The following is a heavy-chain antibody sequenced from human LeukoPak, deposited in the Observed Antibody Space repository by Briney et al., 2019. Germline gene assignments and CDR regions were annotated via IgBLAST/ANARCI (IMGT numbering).Heavy chain of an antibody. Sequence: PSETLSLTCAVSGYSISSGYYWGWIRQPPGKGLEWIGSIYHSGSTYYNPSLKSRVTISVDTSKNQFSLKLSSVTAADTAVYYCATHYDFWSGCWHHWGQGTLVTVSS. CDR3: ATHYDFWSGCWHH. V-gene: IGHV4-38-2*01. D-gene: IGHD3-3*01. CDR1: GYSISSGYY. CDR2: IYHSGST. J-gene: IGHJ5*02.